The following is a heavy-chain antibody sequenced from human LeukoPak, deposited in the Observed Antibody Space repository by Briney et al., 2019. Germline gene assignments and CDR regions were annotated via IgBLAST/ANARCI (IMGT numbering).Heavy chain of an antibody. CDR2: INAGNGNT. D-gene: IGHD3-10*01. CDR1: GYTFTSYA. V-gene: IGHV1-3*01. J-gene: IGHJ6*02. CDR3: ARGLHGSGYYYYYGMDV. Sequence: GASVKVSCKASGYTFTSYAMHWVRQAPGQRLEWMGWINAGNGNTKYSQKFQGRVTITRDTSASTAYMELSSLRSEDTAVYYCARGLHGSGYYYYYGMDVWGQGTTVTVSS.